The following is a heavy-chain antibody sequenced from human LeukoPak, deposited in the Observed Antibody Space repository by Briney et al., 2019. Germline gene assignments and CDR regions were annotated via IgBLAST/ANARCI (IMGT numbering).Heavy chain of an antibody. CDR3: ATGRPRLRYFDWLLY. J-gene: IGHJ4*02. CDR2: IIPIFGTA. D-gene: IGHD3-9*01. CDR1: GGAFNTYA. Sequence: GASVTVSCKASGGAFNTYALIWVRQAPGQGLEWMGGIIPIFGTANYAQKFQGRVTITADESTSTAYMELSSLRSEDTAVYYCATGRPRLRYFDWLLYWGQGTLVTVSS. V-gene: IGHV1-69*01.